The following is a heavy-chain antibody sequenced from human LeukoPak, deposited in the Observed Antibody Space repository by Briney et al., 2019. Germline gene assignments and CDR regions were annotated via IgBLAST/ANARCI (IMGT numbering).Heavy chain of an antibody. CDR1: GGSISSSSYY. Sequence: PSETLSLTCTVSGGSISSSSYYWGWIRQPPGKGLEWIGSIYYSGSTYYNPSLKSRVTISVDTSKNQFSLKLSSVTAADTAVYYCASGQQLVDPTFDYWGQGTLVTVSS. V-gene: IGHV4-39*07. D-gene: IGHD6-13*01. J-gene: IGHJ4*02. CDR2: IYYSGST. CDR3: ASGQQLVDPTFDY.